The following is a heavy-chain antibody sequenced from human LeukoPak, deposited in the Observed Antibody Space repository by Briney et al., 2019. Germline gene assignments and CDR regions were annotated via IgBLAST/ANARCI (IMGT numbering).Heavy chain of an antibody. CDR1: GFTVSSNY. CDR3: ARVVNDYVWGSSYYFDY. D-gene: IGHD3-16*01. CDR2: IYSGGST. Sequence: GGSLRLSCAASGFTVSSNYMSWVRQAPGKGLEWVSVIYSGGSTYYADSVKARFTISRHNSKNTLYIQMNRLRAEDTAVYYCARVVNDYVWGSSYYFDYWGQGTLVTVSS. V-gene: IGHV3-53*01. J-gene: IGHJ4*02.